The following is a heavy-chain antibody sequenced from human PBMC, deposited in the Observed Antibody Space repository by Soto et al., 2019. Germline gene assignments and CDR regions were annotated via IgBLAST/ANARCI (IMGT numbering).Heavy chain of an antibody. CDR3: ARCAGGSCYISGLFDY. D-gene: IGHD2-15*01. Sequence: QVRLVQSGAEVKKPGSSVKVSCKASGGTFSTYTISWVRQAPGQGLEWMGRIIPLFGIANYAQRFQGRLTITADQSTSTAYMELSSLRSEDTATYYCARCAGGSCYISGLFDYWGQGTLVTVSS. CDR2: IIPLFGIA. CDR1: GGTFSTYT. V-gene: IGHV1-69*02. J-gene: IGHJ4*02.